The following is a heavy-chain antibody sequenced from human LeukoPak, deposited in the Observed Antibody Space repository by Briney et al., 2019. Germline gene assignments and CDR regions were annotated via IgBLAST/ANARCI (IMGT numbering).Heavy chain of an antibody. D-gene: IGHD6-13*01. J-gene: IGHJ4*02. CDR3: AKEPGVAAAGKSYFDS. CDR2: ISYDGSKK. Sequence: PGRSLRLSCAASGFIFSSYGMHWVRQAPGKGLEWVAVISYDGSKKFYTDSVKGRFTISRDNSKNTLSLQMNSLRAEDTAVYHCAKEPGVAAAGKSYFDSWGQGTLVTVSS. V-gene: IGHV3-30*18. CDR1: GFIFSSYG.